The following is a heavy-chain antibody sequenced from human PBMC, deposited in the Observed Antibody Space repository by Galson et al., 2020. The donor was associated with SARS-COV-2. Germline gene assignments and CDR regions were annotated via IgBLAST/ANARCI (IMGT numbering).Heavy chain of an antibody. CDR2: LYNRGTT. V-gene: IGHV4-39*01. D-gene: IGHD2-8*02. J-gene: IGHJ3*02. Sequence: SETLSLTCTVSSGSFSSNVYYWGWVRQPPGKGLEWIGSLYNRGTTYYNPSLKSRVIISLDRSEKLFSLQLSSVTAADTADYYCTGGTHPYDAFDIWGQGPLVTVSS. CDR1: SGSFSSNVYY. CDR3: TGGTHPYDAFDI.